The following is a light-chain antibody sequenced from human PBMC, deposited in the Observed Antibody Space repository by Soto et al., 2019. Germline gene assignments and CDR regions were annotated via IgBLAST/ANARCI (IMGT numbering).Light chain of an antibody. J-gene: IGKJ1*01. Sequence: EIVLTQSPGTLSLSPGERAILSCRASQSLSSDSLAWYRQKPGQAPRLLVYDASSRATGIPDRFSGSGSGTDFTLTISRLEPEDFAVYYCQQYGSAPRTFGQGTKVEIK. V-gene: IGKV3-20*01. CDR3: QQYGSAPRT. CDR2: DAS. CDR1: QSLSSDS.